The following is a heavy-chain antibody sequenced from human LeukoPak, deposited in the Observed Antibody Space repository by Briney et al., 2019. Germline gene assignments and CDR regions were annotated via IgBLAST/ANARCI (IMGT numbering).Heavy chain of an antibody. D-gene: IGHD3-10*01. Sequence: PGGSLRLSCAASGFTFSSYEMNWVRQAPGKGLEWVSYISSSGSTIYYADSVKGRFTISRDNAKNSLYLQMNSLRAEDTAVYYCAREQNVLLWFGELFKEVDWFDPWGQGTLVTVSS. J-gene: IGHJ5*02. CDR3: AREQNVLLWFGELFKEVDWFDP. CDR1: GFTFSSYE. CDR2: ISSSGSTI. V-gene: IGHV3-48*03.